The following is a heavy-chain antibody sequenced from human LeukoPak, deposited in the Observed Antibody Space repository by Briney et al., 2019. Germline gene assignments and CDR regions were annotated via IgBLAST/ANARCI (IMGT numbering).Heavy chain of an antibody. V-gene: IGHV3-48*04. Sequence: GGSLRLSCAASGFPFSSYSMNWVRQAPGKGLEWVSYISSSSSTIYYAATVKGRFTISRDNAKNSLYLQMNSLRAEDTAVYYCAGGVYGDCGENWFDPWGQGTLVTVSS. D-gene: IGHD5/OR15-5a*01. CDR3: AGGVYGDCGENWFDP. J-gene: IGHJ5*02. CDR1: GFPFSSYS. CDR2: ISSSSSTI.